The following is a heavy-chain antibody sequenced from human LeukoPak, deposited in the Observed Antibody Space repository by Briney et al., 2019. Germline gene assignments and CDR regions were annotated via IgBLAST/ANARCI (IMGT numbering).Heavy chain of an antibody. D-gene: IGHD2-2*01. CDR3: ARGDVSASLYYFDF. V-gene: IGHV1-18*01. J-gene: IGHJ4*02. CDR1: GYTFTTYG. Sequence: ASVKVSCKTSGYTFTTYGVSWVRQAPGQGLEWMGWVSGYTGNTNYAERFQGRVTMTTDTSTTTVYMELTTLRSDDTAVYYCARGDVSASLYYFDFWGQGTLVTVS. CDR2: VSGYTGNT.